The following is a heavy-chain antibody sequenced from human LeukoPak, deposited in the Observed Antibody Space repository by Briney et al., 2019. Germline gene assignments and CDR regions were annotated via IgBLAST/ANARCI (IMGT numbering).Heavy chain of an antibody. D-gene: IGHD3-3*01. CDR1: GFTFDDYA. Sequence: PGRSLRLSCAASGFTFDDYAMHWVRQAPGKGLEWVSGISGSGGSTYYADSVKGRFTISGDNSKNTLYLQMNSLRAEDTAVYYCAKDRKMNDFWRPAFDIWGQGTMVTVSS. CDR3: AKDRKMNDFWRPAFDI. J-gene: IGHJ3*02. CDR2: ISGSGGST. V-gene: IGHV3-23*01.